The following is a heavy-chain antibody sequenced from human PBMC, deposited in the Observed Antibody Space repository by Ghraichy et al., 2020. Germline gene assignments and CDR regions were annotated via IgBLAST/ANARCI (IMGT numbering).Heavy chain of an antibody. CDR1: GFTFSSYA. D-gene: IGHD3-9*01. CDR3: ARDPNTIRVGPDY. Sequence: GGSLRLSCAASGFTFSSYAMHWVRQAPGKGLEWVAVISYDGSNKYYADSVKGRFTISRDNSKNTLYLQMNSLRAEDTAVYYCARDPNTIRVGPDYWGQGTLVTVSS. J-gene: IGHJ4*02. CDR2: ISYDGSNK. V-gene: IGHV3-30-3*01.